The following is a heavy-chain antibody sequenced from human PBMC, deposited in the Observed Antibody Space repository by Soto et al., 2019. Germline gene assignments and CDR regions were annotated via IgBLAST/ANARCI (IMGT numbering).Heavy chain of an antibody. V-gene: IGHV3-23*01. J-gene: IGHJ1*01. CDR3: ASPTDYGDYVEYFQH. CDR1: GFTFSSYA. CDR2: ISGSGGST. D-gene: IGHD4-17*01. Sequence: GGSLRLSCAASGFTFSSYAMSWVRQAPGKGLEWVSAISGSGGSTYYADSVKGRFTISRDNSKNTLYLQMNSLRAEDTAVYYCASPTDYGDYVEYFQHWGQGTLVTVSS.